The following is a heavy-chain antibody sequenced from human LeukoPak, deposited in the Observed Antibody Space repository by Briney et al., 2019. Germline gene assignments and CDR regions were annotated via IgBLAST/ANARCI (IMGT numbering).Heavy chain of an antibody. V-gene: IGHV4-61*02. Sequence: SQTLSLTCTVSGNSISSGDNYWSWIRQPAGKGLEWIGRIYTSGSTNYNPSLKSRVTISVDTSKNQFSLKLSSVTAADTAVYYCARGWVSRYSSGWYQFDPWGQGTLVTVSS. D-gene: IGHD6-19*01. CDR1: GNSISSGDNY. CDR2: IYTSGST. CDR3: ARGWVSRYSSGWYQFDP. J-gene: IGHJ5*02.